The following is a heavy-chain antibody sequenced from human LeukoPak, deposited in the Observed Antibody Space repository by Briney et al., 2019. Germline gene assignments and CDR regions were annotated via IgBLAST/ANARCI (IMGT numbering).Heavy chain of an antibody. CDR1: GFTFSSYA. V-gene: IGHV3-23*01. Sequence: PGGSLRLSCAASGFTFSSYAMSWVRQAPGKGLGWVSAISGSGGSTYYADSVKGRFTISRDNTKKSVYLQMDSLRAEDTAVYYCARVGRAMTAAGFGAFDIWGQGTMVIVSP. CDR3: ARVGRAMTAAGFGAFDI. J-gene: IGHJ3*02. CDR2: ISGSGGST. D-gene: IGHD6-13*01.